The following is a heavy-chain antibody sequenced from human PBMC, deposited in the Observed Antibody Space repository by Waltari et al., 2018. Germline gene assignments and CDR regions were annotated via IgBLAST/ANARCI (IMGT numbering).Heavy chain of an antibody. D-gene: IGHD3-10*01. J-gene: IGHJ5*02. CDR2: IGGTHSNI. Sequence: EERLVESGGGLVKPGGSLGLSCVASGFRFSDYDLNWVRQAPGTGLEWLSSIGGTHSNIFYAESVRGRFTVSRDNSKNSLYLEMSNVRAEDTGLYYCTRDLYGSGGDWFDPWGQGTLVTVSS. CDR3: TRDLYGSGGDWFDP. CDR1: GFRFSDYD. V-gene: IGHV3-21*03.